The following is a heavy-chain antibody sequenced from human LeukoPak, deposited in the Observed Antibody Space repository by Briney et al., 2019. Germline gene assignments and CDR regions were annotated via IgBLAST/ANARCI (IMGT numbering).Heavy chain of an antibody. CDR3: ALQGDYFDY. Sequence: GGSLRLSCATSGFTLSDHYIDWVRQAPGKGLEWVGRIRNKANSYATEYAASVKGRFTISRDDSQNSLYLQMNSLKTEDTAVYYCALQGDYFDYWGQGTLVTVSS. CDR2: IRNKANSYAT. CDR1: GFTLSDHY. J-gene: IGHJ4*02. D-gene: IGHD4-11*01. V-gene: IGHV3-72*01.